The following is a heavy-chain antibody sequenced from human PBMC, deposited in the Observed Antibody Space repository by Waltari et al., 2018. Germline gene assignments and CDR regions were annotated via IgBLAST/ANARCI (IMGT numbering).Heavy chain of an antibody. Sequence: QVQLVQSGAEVKKPGAQVKVSSKAPGYTFPGYIMHWGRQAPGQGLEWRGRTNPNSGGTNYAQKFQGRVTMTRDTPISTAYMQLSRLRSDDTAVYYCARVVGMSQLDPWGQGTLVTVSS. V-gene: IGHV1-2*06. CDR3: ARVVGMSQLDP. CDR1: GYTFPGYI. CDR2: TNPNSGGT. D-gene: IGHD1-20*01. J-gene: IGHJ5*02.